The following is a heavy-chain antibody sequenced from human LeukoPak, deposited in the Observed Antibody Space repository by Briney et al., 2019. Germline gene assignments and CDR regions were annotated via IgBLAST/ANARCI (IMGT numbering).Heavy chain of an antibody. D-gene: IGHD5-18*01. CDR1: GFTFSIYA. J-gene: IGHJ4*02. Sequence: PGGSLRLSCAASGFTFSIYAMSWVRQAPGKGLEWVSAISGSGGSTYYADSVKGRFTISRDNSKNTLYLQMNSLRAEDTAVYYCAKDPGYSYGYRYWGQGTLVTVSS. V-gene: IGHV3-23*01. CDR3: AKDPGYSYGYRY. CDR2: ISGSGGST.